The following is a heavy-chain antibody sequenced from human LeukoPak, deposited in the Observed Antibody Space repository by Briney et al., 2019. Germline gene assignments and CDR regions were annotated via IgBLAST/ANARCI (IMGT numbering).Heavy chain of an antibody. Sequence: ASVTVSCKASGYTFTSYYMHWVRQAPGQGLEWMGIINPSGGSTSYAQKFQGGVTMTRDTSTSTVYIELSSLRSEDTAVYYCARVVAWFEYSSSETFDYWGQGTLVTVSS. J-gene: IGHJ4*02. CDR3: ARVVAWFEYSSSETFDY. CDR2: INPSGGST. CDR1: GYTFTSYY. D-gene: IGHD6-6*01. V-gene: IGHV1-46*01.